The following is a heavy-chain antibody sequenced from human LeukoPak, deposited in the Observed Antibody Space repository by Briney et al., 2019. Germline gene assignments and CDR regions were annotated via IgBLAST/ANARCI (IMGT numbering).Heavy chain of an antibody. CDR3: ARGFNDTAMVTEYFDY. Sequence: SETLSLTCAVYGGSFSGYYWNWIRQPPGKGLEWIGEISHSGSTNNNPSLKSRVTISVDTSKNQFSLKLSSVTAADTAVYYCARGFNDTAMVTEYFDYWGQGTLVTVSS. CDR1: GGSFSGYY. CDR2: ISHSGST. V-gene: IGHV4-34*01. D-gene: IGHD5-18*01. J-gene: IGHJ4*02.